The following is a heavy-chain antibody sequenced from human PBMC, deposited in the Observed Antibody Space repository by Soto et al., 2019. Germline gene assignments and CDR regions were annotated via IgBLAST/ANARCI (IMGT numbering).Heavy chain of an antibody. CDR3: ARDLRGQIVDY. CDR1: GYTFTSYG. D-gene: IGHD3-22*01. V-gene: IGHV1-18*01. J-gene: IGHJ4*02. Sequence: QVQLVQSGAEVKKPGASVKVSCKASGYTFTSYGISWVRQAPGQGLEWMGWISGYNGNTKSAQKLQGRVTMTTDTSTSTAYRELRSLRSDDTAVYYCARDLRGQIVDYWGQGTLVTVSS. CDR2: ISGYNGNT.